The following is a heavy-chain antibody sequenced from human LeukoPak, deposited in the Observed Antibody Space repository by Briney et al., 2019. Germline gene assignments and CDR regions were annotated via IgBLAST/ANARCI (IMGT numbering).Heavy chain of an antibody. CDR2: IYAGGST. V-gene: IGHV3-66*01. Sequence: HPGGSLRLSCAVSGFRVTNDYMNWVRQAPGKGLEWVSIIYAGGSTYYADSVKGRFTISRDSSNNTLFLQMSNLRADDSGLYYCATDIRSSPLGFWGHGTLVTVSS. CDR3: ATDIRSSPLGF. CDR1: GFRVTNDY. J-gene: IGHJ4*01. D-gene: IGHD3-9*01.